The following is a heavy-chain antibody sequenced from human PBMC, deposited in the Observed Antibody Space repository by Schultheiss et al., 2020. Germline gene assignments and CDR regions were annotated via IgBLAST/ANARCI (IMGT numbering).Heavy chain of an antibody. J-gene: IGHJ4*02. D-gene: IGHD5-18*01. V-gene: IGHV4-34*01. CDR2: INHSGST. CDR1: GGSFSGYY. Sequence: SATLSLTCAVYGGSFSGYYWSWIRQPPGKGLEWIGEINHSGSTNYNPSLKSRVTISVDTSKNQFSLKLSSVTAADTAVYYCARGRGYSYGYKAGFDYWGQGTLVTVSS. CDR3: ARGRGYSYGYKAGFDY.